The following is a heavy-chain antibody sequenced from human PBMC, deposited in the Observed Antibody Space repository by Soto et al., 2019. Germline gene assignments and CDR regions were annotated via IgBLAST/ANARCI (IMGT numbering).Heavy chain of an antibody. D-gene: IGHD6-6*01. CDR1: GCSISSGGYY. V-gene: IGHV4-31*03. CDR3: ARIPPSSSGLDY. J-gene: IGHJ4*02. CDR2: IYYSGST. Sequence: SETLSLTCTVSGCSISSGGYYWSWIRQHPGKGLEWIGYIYYSGSTYYNPSLKSRVTISVDTSKNQFSLKLSSVTAADTAVYYCARIPPSSSGLDYWGQGTLVTVSS.